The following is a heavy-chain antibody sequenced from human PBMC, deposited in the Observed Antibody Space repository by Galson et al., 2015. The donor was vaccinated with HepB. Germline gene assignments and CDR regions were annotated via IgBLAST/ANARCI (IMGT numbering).Heavy chain of an antibody. D-gene: IGHD7-27*01. CDR2: INPNSGGT. CDR3: ARDRAWGINHFDY. Sequence: SVKVSCKASGYTFTGHYMHWVRQAPGQGLEWMGRINPNSGGTNYAQKFQGGVTMTRDSSITTAYMEVSSLTSDDTAVYYCARDRAWGINHFDYWGQGTLVTVSS. V-gene: IGHV1-2*06. CDR1: GYTFTGHY. J-gene: IGHJ4*02.